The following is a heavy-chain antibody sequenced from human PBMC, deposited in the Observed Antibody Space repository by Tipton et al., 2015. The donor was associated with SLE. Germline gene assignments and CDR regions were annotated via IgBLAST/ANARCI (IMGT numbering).Heavy chain of an antibody. CDR1: GGSIRSSSYY. V-gene: IGHV4-39*01. CDR2: IYYSGST. Sequence: TLSLTCTVSGGSIRSSSYYWGWTRQPPGKGLEWIGSIYYSGSTYYNPSLKSRVTISVDTSKNQFSLKLSSVTAADTAVYYCASLPNYYDSSGYYFLYWGQGTLVTVSS. J-gene: IGHJ4*02. CDR3: ASLPNYYDSSGYYFLY. D-gene: IGHD3-22*01.